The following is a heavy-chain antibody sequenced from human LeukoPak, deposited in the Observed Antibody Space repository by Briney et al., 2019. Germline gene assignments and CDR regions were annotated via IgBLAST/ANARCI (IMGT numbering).Heavy chain of an antibody. CDR3: ARLVGTAGDSSGYELNLYYFDY. CDR2: ISYSGST. J-gene: IGHJ4*02. CDR1: GASIISGGYY. Sequence: PSQTLSLTCTVSGASIISGGYYWSWIRQHPGKGLEWIGHISYSGSTYYDSSLKSRITIEVDTSKNQFSLGLSSVTAADTAVYFCARLVGTAGDSSGYELNLYYFDYWGQGTLVTVSS. V-gene: IGHV4-31*03. D-gene: IGHD3-22*01.